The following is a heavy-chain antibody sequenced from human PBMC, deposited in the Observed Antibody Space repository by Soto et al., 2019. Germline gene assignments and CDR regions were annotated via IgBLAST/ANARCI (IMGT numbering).Heavy chain of an antibody. CDR2: IYYSGST. V-gene: IGHV4-30-4*01. CDR3: AREDTGYYGSGDGGWFDP. D-gene: IGHD3-10*01. J-gene: IGHJ5*02. CDR1: GGSISSGDYY. Sequence: VQLQESGPGLVKPSQTLSLTCTVSGGSISSGDYYWSWIRQPPGKGLEWIGYIYYSGSTYYNPSLTSRVTISVDTSKNQFSLKLSSVTAADTAVYYCAREDTGYYGSGDGGWFDPWGQGTLVTVSS.